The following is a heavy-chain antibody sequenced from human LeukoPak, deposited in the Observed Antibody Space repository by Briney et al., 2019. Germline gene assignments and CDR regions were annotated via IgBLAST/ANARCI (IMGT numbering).Heavy chain of an antibody. CDR2: INHSGST. CDR1: GGSFSGYY. CDR3: ARVKDGYNPVHFDY. V-gene: IGHV4-34*01. J-gene: IGHJ4*02. Sequence: SETLPLTCAVYGGSFSGYYWSWIRQPPGKGLEWIGEINHSGSTNYNPSLKSRVTISVDTSKNQFSLKLSSVTAADTAVYYCARVKDGYNPVHFDYWGQGTLVTVSS. D-gene: IGHD5-24*01.